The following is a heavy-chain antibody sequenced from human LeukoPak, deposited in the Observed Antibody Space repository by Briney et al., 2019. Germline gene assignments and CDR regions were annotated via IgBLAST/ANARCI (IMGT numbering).Heavy chain of an antibody. CDR3: AKSPPDNYHYYYGMDV. Sequence: GGSVRLSCAASGFTFSNYAMTWVRQAPGKGLEWVSAISGSGDSTYYADSVKGRFTISRDNSKNTLYLQMSSLRAEDTAVYHCAKSPPDNYHYYYGMDVWGQGTTVTVSS. J-gene: IGHJ6*02. D-gene: IGHD3-10*01. CDR1: GFTFSNYA. V-gene: IGHV3-23*01. CDR2: ISGSGDST.